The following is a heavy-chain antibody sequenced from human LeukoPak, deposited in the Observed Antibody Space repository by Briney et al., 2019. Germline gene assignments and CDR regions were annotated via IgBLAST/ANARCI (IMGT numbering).Heavy chain of an antibody. D-gene: IGHD1-26*01. CDR1: GGSLSGYY. V-gene: IGHV4-34*01. CDR3: ARGTLVGATPFDY. J-gene: IGHJ4*02. Sequence: PSETLSLTSAVYGGSLSGYYWSWVRQPPGKGLEGIGEINHSGSTNYNPSLKSRVTISVDTSKNQFSLKLSSVTAADTAVYYCARGTLVGATPFDYWGQGTLVTVSS. CDR2: INHSGST.